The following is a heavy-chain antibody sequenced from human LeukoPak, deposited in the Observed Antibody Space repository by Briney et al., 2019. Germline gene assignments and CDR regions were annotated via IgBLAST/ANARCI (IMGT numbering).Heavy chain of an antibody. J-gene: IGHJ4*02. Sequence: ASVKVSCKASGYTFTSYDINWVRQATGQGLEWMGWMNPNSGNTGYAQKFQGRVTMTRNTSISTAHMELSSLRSEDTAVYYCARGHRTLRGYSYVKDYWGQGTLVTVSS. CDR3: ARGHRTLRGYSYVKDY. CDR2: MNPNSGNT. CDR1: GYTFTSYD. V-gene: IGHV1-8*01. D-gene: IGHD5-18*01.